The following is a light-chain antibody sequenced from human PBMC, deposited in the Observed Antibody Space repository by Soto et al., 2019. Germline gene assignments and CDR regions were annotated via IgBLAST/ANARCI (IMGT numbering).Light chain of an antibody. Sequence: QSALTQPASVSGSPGQSITISCTGTSSDIGRYNYVSWYQQSPGKAPKFMIYDVSNRPSGVSNRFSGSKSGNTASLTISGLQAEDEADYYCSSYRSSSTYVFGTWTKMTV. J-gene: IGLJ1*01. V-gene: IGLV2-14*03. CDR3: SSYRSSSTYV. CDR2: DVS. CDR1: SSDIGRYNY.